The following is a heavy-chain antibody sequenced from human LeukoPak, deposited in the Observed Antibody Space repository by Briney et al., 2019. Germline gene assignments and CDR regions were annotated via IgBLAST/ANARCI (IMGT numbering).Heavy chain of an antibody. J-gene: IGHJ3*02. D-gene: IGHD3-10*01. Sequence: ASVKVSCKASGYTFTSYYMHWVRQAPGQGLEWMGIINPSGGSTNYAQKFQGRVTMTTDTSTSTAYMELRSLRSDDTAVYYCARVLLSGQDAFDIWGQGTMVTVSS. V-gene: IGHV1-46*01. CDR1: GYTFTSYY. CDR2: INPSGGST. CDR3: ARVLLSGQDAFDI.